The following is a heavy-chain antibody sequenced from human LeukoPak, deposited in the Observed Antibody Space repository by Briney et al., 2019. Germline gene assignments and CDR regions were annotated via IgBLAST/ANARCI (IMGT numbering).Heavy chain of an antibody. CDR1: GYTLTELS. CDR3: AILLTSGSYSTPFFDY. Sequence: ASVKVSCKVSGYTLTELSMHWVRQAPGKGLEWMGGFDPEDGETIYAQEFQGRVTMTEDTSTDTAYMELSSLRSEDTAVYYCAILLTSGSYSTPFFDYWGQGTLVTVSS. J-gene: IGHJ4*02. D-gene: IGHD1-26*01. V-gene: IGHV1-24*01. CDR2: FDPEDGET.